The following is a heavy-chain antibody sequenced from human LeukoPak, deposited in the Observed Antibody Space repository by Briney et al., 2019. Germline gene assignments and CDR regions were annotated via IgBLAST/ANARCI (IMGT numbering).Heavy chain of an antibody. Sequence: EASVKVSCKASGYTFTSYDINWVRQATGQGLEWMGWMNPYSVNTVYAQKFQGRVTMTRNTSISTAYMDLSSLRSEDTAVYYCAREYYDSSAYYFDYWGQGTLVTVSS. CDR1: GYTFTSYD. V-gene: IGHV1-8*01. CDR3: AREYYDSSAYYFDY. J-gene: IGHJ4*02. CDR2: MNPYSVNT. D-gene: IGHD3-22*01.